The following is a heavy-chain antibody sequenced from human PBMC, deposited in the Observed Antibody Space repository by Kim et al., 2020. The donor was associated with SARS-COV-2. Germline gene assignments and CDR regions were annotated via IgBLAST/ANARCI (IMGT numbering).Heavy chain of an antibody. CDR3: ARNRYSSGFVYYGMDV. J-gene: IGHJ6*02. V-gene: IGHV3-48*02. CDR1: GFTFSSYS. D-gene: IGHD6-19*01. CDR2: ISSSSSTI. Sequence: GGSLRLSCAASGFTFSSYSMNWVRQAPGKGLEWVSYISSSSSTIYYADSVKGRFTISRDNAKNSLYLQMNSLRDEDTAVYYCARNRYSSGFVYYGMDVWGQGTTVTVSS.